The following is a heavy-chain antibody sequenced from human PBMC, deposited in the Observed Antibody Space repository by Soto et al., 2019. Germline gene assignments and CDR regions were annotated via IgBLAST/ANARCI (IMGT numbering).Heavy chain of an antibody. J-gene: IGHJ3*02. V-gene: IGHV3-20*04. Sequence: EEQLVESGGGVVRPGGSLPLSCAASGFRFDDFGMSWVRQAPGQGLEWVSGITWNGVTTGYVKSVRGRFTISRDNAKNSLYLQMGSLRAEDTASYYCARDGGVAVAVDACDIWGQGTMVSVSS. CDR2: ITWNGVTT. CDR1: GFRFDDFG. D-gene: IGHD6-19*01. CDR3: ARDGGVAVAVDACDI.